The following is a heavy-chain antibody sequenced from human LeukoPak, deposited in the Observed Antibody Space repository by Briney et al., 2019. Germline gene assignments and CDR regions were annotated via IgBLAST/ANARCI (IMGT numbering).Heavy chain of an antibody. Sequence: PGGSLRLSCAASGFTVSSNYMSWVRQAPGKGLEWVSVIYSGGSTYYADSVKGRFTISRDNSKNTLYLQMNSLRAEDTAVYYCARGRLYCTNGVCYVGYYFGYWGQGTLVTVSS. CDR1: GFTVSSNY. D-gene: IGHD2-8*01. J-gene: IGHJ4*02. CDR3: ARGRLYCTNGVCYVGYYFGY. V-gene: IGHV3-53*01. CDR2: IYSGGST.